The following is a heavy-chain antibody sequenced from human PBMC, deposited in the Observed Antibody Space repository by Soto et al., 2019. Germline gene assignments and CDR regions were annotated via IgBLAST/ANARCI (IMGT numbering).Heavy chain of an antibody. CDR3: DSTGYHFDY. CDR2: INTDGSST. CDR1: GLTFSSYW. V-gene: IGHV3-74*01. J-gene: IGHJ4*02. Sequence: PGGSLRLSCAASGLTFSSYWMHWVRQAPGKGLVWVSRINTDGSSTTYADSVKGRFTISRDNTKNTLYLQMNSLRVEDTAVYYYDSTGYHFDYWGQGTLVTVSS. D-gene: IGHD3-22*01.